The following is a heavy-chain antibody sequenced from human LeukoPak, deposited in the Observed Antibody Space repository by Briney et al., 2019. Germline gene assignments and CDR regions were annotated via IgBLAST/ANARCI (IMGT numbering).Heavy chain of an antibody. CDR2: INPNSGGT. Sequence: GASVKVSCKASGYTFNSYYMHWVRQAPGQGLEWMGWINPNSGGTNYAQKFQGWVTMTRDTSISTAYMELSRLRSDDTAVYYCARDFSSGWNDMFDYWGQGTLVTVSS. J-gene: IGHJ4*02. V-gene: IGHV1-2*04. CDR3: ARDFSSGWNDMFDY. CDR1: GYTFNSYY. D-gene: IGHD6-19*01.